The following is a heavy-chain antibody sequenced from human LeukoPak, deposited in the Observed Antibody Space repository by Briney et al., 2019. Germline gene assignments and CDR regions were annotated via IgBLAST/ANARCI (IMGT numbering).Heavy chain of an antibody. D-gene: IGHD5-24*01. V-gene: IGHV4-39*01. J-gene: IGHJ4*02. Sequence: SETLSLTCTVSGGSISGSSYYWGWIRQPPGKGLEWIGSIYYSGSTYYNPSLKSRVTISVDTSKNQFSLKLSSVTAADTAVYYCARLLRDGYNRVPENGFDYWGQGTLVTVSS. CDR3: ARLLRDGYNRVPENGFDY. CDR2: IYYSGST. CDR1: GGSISGSSYY.